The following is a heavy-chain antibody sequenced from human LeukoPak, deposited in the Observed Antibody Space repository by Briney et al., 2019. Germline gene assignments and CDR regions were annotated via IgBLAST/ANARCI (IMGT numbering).Heavy chain of an antibody. D-gene: IGHD5-18*01. V-gene: IGHV1-69*06. Sequence: SVKVSCKASGGTFSSYAISWVRQAPGQGLEWMGGIIPIFGTANYAQKFQGRVTITADKSTSTAYMELSSLRSEDTAVYYCARVVDTAMVHHFDYWGQGTLVTVSS. CDR2: IIPIFGTA. J-gene: IGHJ4*02. CDR3: ARVVDTAMVHHFDY. CDR1: GGTFSSYA.